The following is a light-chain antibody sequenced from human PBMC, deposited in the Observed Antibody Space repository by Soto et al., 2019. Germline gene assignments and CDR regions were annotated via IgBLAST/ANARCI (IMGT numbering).Light chain of an antibody. V-gene: IGKV3-20*01. J-gene: IGKJ5*01. CDR2: DAS. CDR1: QSVSSNF. CDR3: QQYGSSPIT. Sequence: EIVLTQSPGTVSLSPGERATLSCRASQSVSSNFLAWYQHKPGQSPRLLIYDASSRATGIPDRFNGSGSGTDFTLTISRLEPEDFAVYYCQQYGSSPITFGQGTRLEIK.